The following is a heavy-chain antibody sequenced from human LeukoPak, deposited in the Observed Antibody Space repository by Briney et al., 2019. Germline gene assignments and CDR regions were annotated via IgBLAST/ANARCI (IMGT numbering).Heavy chain of an antibody. V-gene: IGHV3-23*01. CDR2: ISGSGGST. J-gene: IGHJ1*01. D-gene: IGHD1-14*01. Sequence: PGGSLRLSCAASGFTFSSYAMSWVRQAPGKGLEWVSAISGSGGSTYYADSVKGRFTISRDNSKNTLYLQMNSLRAEDTAVYYCAVTPGKNLSLYFQHWGQGTLVTVSS. CDR3: AVTPGKNLSLYFQH. CDR1: GFTFSSYA.